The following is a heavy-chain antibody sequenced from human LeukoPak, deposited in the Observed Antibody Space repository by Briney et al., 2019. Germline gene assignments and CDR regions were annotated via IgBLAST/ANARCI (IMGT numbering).Heavy chain of an antibody. CDR1: GGSFSSFV. CDR3: TREGVYAPDPSSYHRAPLDS. J-gene: IGHJ3*02. V-gene: IGHV1-69*04. Sequence: ASVRVSCKASGGSFSSFVITWVRQAPGQGLEWMGRIIPVLGVSNFAQKFQGRVTITADKSTNTAHMELNRLESGDTAVYYCTREGVYAPDPSSYHRAPLDSWGQGTVVSVSS. CDR2: IIPVLGVS. D-gene: IGHD3-3*01.